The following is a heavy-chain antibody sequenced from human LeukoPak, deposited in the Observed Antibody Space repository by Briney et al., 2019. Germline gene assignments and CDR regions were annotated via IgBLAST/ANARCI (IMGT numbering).Heavy chain of an antibody. J-gene: IGHJ6*03. Sequence: PGGSLRLSCAASGFTFSSYAMHWVRQAPGKGVEWVAVISYDGSNKYYADSVKGRFTISRDNSKNTLYLQMNSLRAEDTAVYYCARGTGYSSGWPNYYYYYMDVWGKGTTVTVSS. CDR3: ARGTGYSSGWPNYYYYYMDV. CDR1: GFTFSSYA. D-gene: IGHD6-19*01. CDR2: ISYDGSNK. V-gene: IGHV3-30*04.